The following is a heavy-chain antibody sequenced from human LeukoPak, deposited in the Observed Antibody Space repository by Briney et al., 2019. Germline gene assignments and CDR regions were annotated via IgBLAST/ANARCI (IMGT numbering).Heavy chain of an antibody. Sequence: GGSLRLSCAASGFTFSSYWMSWVRQAPGKGLEWVANIKQDGSEKYYVDSVKGRFTISRDNAKNSLYLQMNSLRAEDTAVYYCARDLYSSSWYYYYYMDVWGKGTTVTVSS. CDR3: ARDLYSSSWYYYYYMDV. J-gene: IGHJ6*03. CDR1: GFTFSSYW. CDR2: IKQDGSEK. D-gene: IGHD6-13*01. V-gene: IGHV3-7*01.